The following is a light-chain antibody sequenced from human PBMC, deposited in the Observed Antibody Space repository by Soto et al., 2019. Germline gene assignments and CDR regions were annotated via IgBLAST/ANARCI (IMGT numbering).Light chain of an antibody. Sequence: QSVLTQPPSVSGAPGQRVTISCTGSSSNIGAGYDVNWYQQLPGTAPKLLIYRNSNRPSGVPDRFSGSKSATSASLAITWLQAEDEGDYHCQTYDSSLSGSLFGGGTKLTVL. V-gene: IGLV1-40*01. CDR2: RNS. J-gene: IGLJ2*01. CDR3: QTYDSSLSGSL. CDR1: SSNIGAGYD.